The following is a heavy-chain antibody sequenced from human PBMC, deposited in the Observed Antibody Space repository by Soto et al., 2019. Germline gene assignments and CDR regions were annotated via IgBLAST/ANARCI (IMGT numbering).Heavy chain of an antibody. V-gene: IGHV4-30-2*01. CDR1: GGSISSGGYS. D-gene: IGHD3-22*01. J-gene: IGHJ3*02. Sequence: TLSLTCAVSGGSISSGGYSWSWIRQPPGKGLEWIGYIYHSGSTYYNPSLKSRVTISVDRSKNQFSLKLSSVTAAYTAVYYCASNSINMRPGVDAFDIWGQGTMVTVSS. CDR3: ASNSINMRPGVDAFDI. CDR2: IYHSGST.